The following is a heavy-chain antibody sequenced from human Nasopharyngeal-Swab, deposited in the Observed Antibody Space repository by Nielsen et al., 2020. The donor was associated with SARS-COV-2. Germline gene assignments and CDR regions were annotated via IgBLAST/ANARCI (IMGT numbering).Heavy chain of an antibody. CDR3: ARATIVATIFGYYCYYYMDV. CDR1: GFTFSSYW. D-gene: IGHD5-12*01. Sequence: GGSLRLSCAASGFTFSSYWMSWVRQAPGKGLEWVANIKQDGSEKYYVDSVRGRFTISRDNAKNSLYLQMNSLRAEDTAVYYCARATIVATIFGYYCYYYMDVWGKGTTVTVSS. J-gene: IGHJ6*03. V-gene: IGHV3-7*01. CDR2: IKQDGSEK.